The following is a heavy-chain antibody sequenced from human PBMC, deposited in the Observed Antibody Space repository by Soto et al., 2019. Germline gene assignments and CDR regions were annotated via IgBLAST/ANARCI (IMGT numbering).Heavy chain of an antibody. CDR1: GGSSSRGGYY. Sequence: PSETLSLTCTVSGGSSSRGGYYWSWIRQHPGKGLEWIGYIYYSGSTYYNPSRKSRAAIAVDTSKNQFSLKLSSVTAADTAVYYCASSYYDSVWGSYRYDFENWGPGTMVTVSS. V-gene: IGHV4-31*03. CDR3: ASSYYDSVWGSYRYDFEN. CDR2: IYYSGST. J-gene: IGHJ4*03. D-gene: IGHD3-16*02.